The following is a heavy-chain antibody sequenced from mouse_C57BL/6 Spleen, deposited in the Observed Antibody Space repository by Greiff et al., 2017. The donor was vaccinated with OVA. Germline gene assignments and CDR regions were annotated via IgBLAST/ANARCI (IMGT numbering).Heavy chain of an antibody. CDR3: AREEGLCYAMDY. CDR2: LSDGGSYT. J-gene: IGHJ4*01. Sequence: EVKLQESGGGLVKPGGSLKLSCAASGFTFSSYAMSWVRQTPEKRLEWVATLSDGGSYTYYTDNVKGRFTISRDNAKNNMYLQMSHLKSEDTAMYYCAREEGLCYAMDYWGQGTSVTVSS. V-gene: IGHV5-4*01. CDR1: GFTFSSYA. D-gene: IGHD1-1*02.